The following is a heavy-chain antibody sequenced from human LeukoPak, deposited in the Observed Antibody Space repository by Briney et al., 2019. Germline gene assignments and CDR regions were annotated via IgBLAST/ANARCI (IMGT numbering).Heavy chain of an antibody. Sequence: PSETLSLTCTVSGGSISSYYWSWIRQPPGKGLEWIGYIYYSGSTNYNPSLKSRVTISVDTSKNQFSLKLSSVTAADTAVYYCARAYCSSTSCRRYYYYYMDVWGKGTTVTVSS. V-gene: IGHV4-59*01. J-gene: IGHJ6*03. D-gene: IGHD2-2*01. CDR1: GGSISSYY. CDR2: IYYSGST. CDR3: ARAYCSSTSCRRYYYYYMDV.